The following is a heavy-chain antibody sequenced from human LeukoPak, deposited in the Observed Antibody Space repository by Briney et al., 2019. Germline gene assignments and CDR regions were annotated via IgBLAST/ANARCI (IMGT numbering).Heavy chain of an antibody. J-gene: IGHJ3*02. CDR3: VGAKQWLSFDI. D-gene: IGHD3-22*01. CDR1: GGSISSSSYY. CDR2: IYYSGST. Sequence: PSETLSLTCTVSGGSISSSSYYWGWIRQPPGKGLEWIGSIYYSGSTHYNPSLKSRVTISVDTSKNQFSLKLSSVTAADTAVYYCVGAKQWLSFDIWGQGTMVTVSS. V-gene: IGHV4-39*01.